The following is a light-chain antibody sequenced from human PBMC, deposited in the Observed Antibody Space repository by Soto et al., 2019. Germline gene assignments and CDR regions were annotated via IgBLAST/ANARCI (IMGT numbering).Light chain of an antibody. Sequence: QSVLTQSPSASASRGASVKLTCTLSSGHSRYAIAWHQKQPGKGPRYLMDLNNDGSHTKGDGIPDRFSGSSSGADRYLIISSLQSEDDADYYCQTWGTGFQFFGGGTKLTVL. CDR3: QTWGTGFQF. J-gene: IGLJ2*01. CDR1: SGHSRYA. V-gene: IGLV4-69*01. CDR2: LNNDGSH.